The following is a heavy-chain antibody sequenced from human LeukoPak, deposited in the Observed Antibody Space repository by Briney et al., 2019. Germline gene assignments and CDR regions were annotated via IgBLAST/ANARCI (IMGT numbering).Heavy chain of an antibody. CDR2: IYYSGSI. CDR3: ARILSSSWRDYYYYYGMDV. V-gene: IGHV4-39*01. J-gene: IGHJ6*02. Sequence: SETLSLTCAVYGGSFSGYYWGWIRQPPGKGLEWIGSIYYSGSIYYNPSLKSRVTISVDTSKNQFSLKLSSVTAADTAVYYCARILSSSWRDYYYYYGMDVWGQGTTVTVSS. D-gene: IGHD6-13*01. CDR1: GGSFSGYY.